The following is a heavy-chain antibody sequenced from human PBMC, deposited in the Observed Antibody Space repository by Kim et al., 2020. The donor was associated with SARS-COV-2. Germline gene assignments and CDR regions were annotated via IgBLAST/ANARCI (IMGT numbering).Heavy chain of an antibody. Sequence: GGSLRLSCATSGFTFSAYDMNWVRRAPGKGLEWLSFITKSSTTIYYANAVKGRFTISRDNAKNSLYLQMNSLRDEDSALYYCVRDRMGCAFDIWGQGTMVTV. CDR1: GFTFSAYD. D-gene: IGHD3-16*01. J-gene: IGHJ3*02. CDR3: VRDRMGCAFDI. V-gene: IGHV3-48*02. CDR2: ITKSSTTI.